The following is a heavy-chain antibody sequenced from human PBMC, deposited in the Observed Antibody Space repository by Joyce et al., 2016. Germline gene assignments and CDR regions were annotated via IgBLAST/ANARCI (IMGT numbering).Heavy chain of an antibody. CDR1: GFTFSGYA. J-gene: IGHJ6*02. CDR2: ISDDGTDK. CDR3: ANLMHQAVSNYYNGMDV. V-gene: IGHV3-30*18. D-gene: IGHD4-11*01. Sequence: QVHLVESGGGVVQPGRSLRLSCAASGFTFSGYAMHWVRQGPSKGVEWVAVISDDGTDKWYSDSVRGRFTISRDNSKNMLNLKMNSLRTEDTAVYYCANLMHQAVSNYYNGMDVWGQGTAVTVSS.